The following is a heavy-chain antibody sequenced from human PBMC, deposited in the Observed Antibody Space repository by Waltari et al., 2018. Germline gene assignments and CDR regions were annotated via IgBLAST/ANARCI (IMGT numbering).Heavy chain of an antibody. D-gene: IGHD6-13*01. CDR2: IYTSGST. CDR3: ARDSDSSSWYIYWYFDL. V-gene: IGHV4-4*07. Sequence: QVQLQESGPGLVKPSETLSLTAPASGGSFSLYYWIWIRQPAGKGLEWIGRIYTSGSTNYNPSLKSRVTMSVDTSKNQFSLKLSSVTAADTAVYYCARDSDSSSWYIYWYFDLWGRGTLVTVSS. CDR1: GGSFSLYY. J-gene: IGHJ2*01.